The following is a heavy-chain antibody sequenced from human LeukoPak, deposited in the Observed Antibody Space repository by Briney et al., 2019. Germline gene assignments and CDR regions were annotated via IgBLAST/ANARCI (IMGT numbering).Heavy chain of an antibody. V-gene: IGHV3-21*01. CDR2: ISSSSSYI. Sequence: PGGSLRLSCAASGFTFSSYSMNWVRQAPGKGLEWVSSISSSSSYIYYADSVKGRFTISRDNAKNSLYLQMNSLRAEDTAVYYCARDGGDSGWFDPWGQGTLVTVSS. CDR1: GFTFSSYS. J-gene: IGHJ5*02. CDR3: ARDGGDSGWFDP. D-gene: IGHD2-21*02.